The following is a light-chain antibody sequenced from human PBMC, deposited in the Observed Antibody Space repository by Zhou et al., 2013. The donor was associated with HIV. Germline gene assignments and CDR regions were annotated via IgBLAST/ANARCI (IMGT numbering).Light chain of an antibody. J-gene: IGKJ1*01. V-gene: IGKV3-20*01. Sequence: DSVLTQSPATLSLSPGERATLSCRASQSVTSSLGWYQQKPGQAPRLLIYGASSRATGVPDRFSGSGSGRDFSLTISSLQPEDSAMYYCHQYGISPWTFGQGTKVEI. CDR2: GAS. CDR3: HQYGISPWT. CDR1: QSVTSS.